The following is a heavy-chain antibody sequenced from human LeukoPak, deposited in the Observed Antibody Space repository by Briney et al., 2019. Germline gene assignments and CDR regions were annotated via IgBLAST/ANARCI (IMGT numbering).Heavy chain of an antibody. J-gene: IGHJ4*02. CDR1: GFTFSSYS. CDR3: ARDRTDGYYDILTGPVSDEIDY. CDR2: ISSSSSTI. V-gene: IGHV3-48*01. D-gene: IGHD3-9*01. Sequence: QPGGSLRLSCAASGFTFSSYSMNWVRQAPGKGLEWVSYISSSSSTIYYADSVKGRFTISRDNAKNSLYLQMNSLRAEDTAVYYCARDRTDGYYDILTGPVSDEIDYWGQGTLVTVSS.